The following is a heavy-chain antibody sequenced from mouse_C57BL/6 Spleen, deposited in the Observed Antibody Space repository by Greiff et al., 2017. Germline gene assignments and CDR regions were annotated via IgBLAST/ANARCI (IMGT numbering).Heavy chain of an antibody. V-gene: IGHV14-3*01. CDR2: IDTANGNT. CDR3: ASPVVAPYYAMDY. J-gene: IGHJ4*01. CDR1: GFNIKNTY. Sequence: EVQLQQSVAELVRPGASVKLSCTASGFNIKNTYMHWVKQRPEQGLEWIGRIDTANGNTKYAPKFQGKATITADTSANTAYLQLSSLTSEDTAIYYCASPVVAPYYAMDYWGQGTSVTVSS. D-gene: IGHD1-1*01.